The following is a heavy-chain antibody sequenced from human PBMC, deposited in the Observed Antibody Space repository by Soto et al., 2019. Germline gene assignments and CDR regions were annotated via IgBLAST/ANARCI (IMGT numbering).Heavy chain of an antibody. J-gene: IGHJ3*02. CDR3: ARVKEAYDPKQAFDI. Sequence: GGSLRLSCAASGLPFSSYAMHWVRQAPGKGLEWVAVISYDGSNKYYADSVKGRFTISRDNSKNTLYLQMNSLRAEDTAVYYCARVKEAYDPKQAFDIWGQGTMVTVSS. D-gene: IGHD3-3*01. V-gene: IGHV3-30-3*01. CDR2: ISYDGSNK. CDR1: GLPFSSYA.